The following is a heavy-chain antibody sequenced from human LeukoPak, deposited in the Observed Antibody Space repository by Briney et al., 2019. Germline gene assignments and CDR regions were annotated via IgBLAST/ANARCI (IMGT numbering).Heavy chain of an antibody. CDR3: AREARGSGRDFDY. V-gene: IGHV3-11*01. CDR2: IGTRSNPI. D-gene: IGHD1-26*01. CDR1: GFTFSDFY. J-gene: IGHJ4*02. Sequence: GGSLRLSCAASGFTFSDFYMSWIRQAPGMGLEWISYIGTRSNPIYYADSVKGRFTISRDDAKNSLYLQMNSLRDEDTAVYFCAREARGSGRDFDYWGQGILVTVSS.